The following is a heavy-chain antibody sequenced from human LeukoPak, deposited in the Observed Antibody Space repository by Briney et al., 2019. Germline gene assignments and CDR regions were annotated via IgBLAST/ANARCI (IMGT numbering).Heavy chain of an antibody. V-gene: IGHV3-15*01. CDR3: TTKRRYSSSWYQIFDY. CDR1: GFTFSNAW. D-gene: IGHD6-13*01. Sequence: GGSLRLSCAASGFTFSNAWMSRVRQAPGKGLEWVGRIKSKTDGGTTDYAAPVKGRFTISRDDSKNTLYLQMNSLKTEDTAVYYCTTKRRYSSSWYQIFDYWGQGTLVTVSS. CDR2: IKSKTDGGTT. J-gene: IGHJ4*02.